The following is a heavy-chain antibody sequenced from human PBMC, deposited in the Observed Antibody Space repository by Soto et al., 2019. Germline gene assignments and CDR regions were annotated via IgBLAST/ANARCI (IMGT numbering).Heavy chain of an antibody. CDR3: ATSLLKGSSGYYNDAFDI. CDR1: GYTLTELS. J-gene: IGHJ3*02. D-gene: IGHD3-22*01. CDR2: FDPEDGET. Sequence: ASVKVSCKVSGYTLTELSMHWVRQAPGKGLGWMGGFDPEDGETIYAQKFQGRVTMTEDTSTDTAYMELSSLRSEDTAVYYCATSLLKGSSGYYNDAFDIWGQGTMVTVSS. V-gene: IGHV1-24*01.